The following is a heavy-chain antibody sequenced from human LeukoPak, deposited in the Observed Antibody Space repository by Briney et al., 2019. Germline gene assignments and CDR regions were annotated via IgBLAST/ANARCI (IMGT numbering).Heavy chain of an antibody. CDR2: ISGSGGST. V-gene: IGHV3-23*01. Sequence: GGSLRLSCAASGFTFNSYAMSWVRQAPGKGLEWVSAISGSGGSTYYADSVKGRFTISRDNSKNMLSLQMSSLRVEDTAVYYCARSLRVRGVPDYMDVWGKGTTVTISS. CDR1: GFTFNSYA. D-gene: IGHD3-10*01. CDR3: ARSLRVRGVPDYMDV. J-gene: IGHJ6*03.